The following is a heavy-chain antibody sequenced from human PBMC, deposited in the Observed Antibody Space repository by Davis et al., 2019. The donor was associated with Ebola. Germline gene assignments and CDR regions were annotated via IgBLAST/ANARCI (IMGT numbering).Heavy chain of an antibody. Sequence: SETLSLTCTVSGGSISSSSYYWSWIRQPPGKGLEWIGEINHSGSTNYNPSLKSRVTISVDTSKNQFSLKLSSVTAADTAVYYCARGPSRYCSGGSRRSYGMDVWGQGTTVTVSS. CDR2: INHSGST. CDR3: ARGPSRYCSGGSRRSYGMDV. D-gene: IGHD2-15*01. CDR1: GGSISSSSYY. J-gene: IGHJ6*02. V-gene: IGHV4-39*07.